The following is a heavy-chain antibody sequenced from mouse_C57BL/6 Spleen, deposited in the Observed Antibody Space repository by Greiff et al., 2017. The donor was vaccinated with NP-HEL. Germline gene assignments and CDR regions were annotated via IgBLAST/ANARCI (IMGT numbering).Heavy chain of an antibody. V-gene: IGHV1-19*01. CDR2: INPYNGGT. D-gene: IGHD1-1*01. CDR3: AREGVYYYGSSYEGYAMDY. J-gene: IGHJ4*01. Sequence: VQLQQSGPVLVKPGASVKMSCKASGYTFTDYYMNWVKQSHGKSLEWIGVINPYNGGTSYNQKFKGKATLTVAKSSSTAYMELHSLTSEDSAVYYCAREGVYYYGSSYEGYAMDYWGQGTSVTVSS. CDR1: GYTFTDYY.